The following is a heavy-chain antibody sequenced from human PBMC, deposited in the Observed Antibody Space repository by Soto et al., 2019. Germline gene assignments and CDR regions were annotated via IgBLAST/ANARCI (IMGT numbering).Heavy chain of an antibody. CDR3: AADCPPY. CDR2: IVVGSGNT. Sequence: SVKLSCKDCGLSFTSRSLQWVQHARGQRLEWIGWIVVGSGNTNYAQKFQERVTITRDMSTSTAYMELSSLRSEDTAVYYCAADCPPYWGQGTLVTVSS. CDR1: GLSFTSRS. V-gene: IGHV1-58*01. J-gene: IGHJ4*02.